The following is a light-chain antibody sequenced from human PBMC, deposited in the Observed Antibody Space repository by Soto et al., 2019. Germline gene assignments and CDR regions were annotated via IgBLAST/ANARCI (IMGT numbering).Light chain of an antibody. CDR3: CSYAGAFTYV. CDR1: SSDVGGYSY. J-gene: IGLJ1*01. Sequence: ALTQPRSVSGSPGHSVTISCTGTSSDVGGYSYVSWYQQHPGKAPKLMISDVSKRPSGVPDRFSGSKFGNTASLTISGLQAEDEADYYCCSYAGAFTYVFGSGTKVTV. CDR2: DVS. V-gene: IGLV2-11*01.